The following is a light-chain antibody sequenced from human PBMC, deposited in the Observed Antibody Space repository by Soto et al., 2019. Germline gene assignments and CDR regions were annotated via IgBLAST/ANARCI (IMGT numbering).Light chain of an antibody. CDR3: MHRYNWPLT. V-gene: IGKV3-11*01. CDR2: DAS. J-gene: IGKJ4*01. CDR1: QSVSSY. Sequence: EIVLTQSPATLPLSPGERATLSCRASQSVSSYLAWYQHKPGQAHRLLIYDASNRATGIPARFSGSGSGTDFTLTISGLRPADVAVYCCMHRYNWPLTLGGGTKVEIK.